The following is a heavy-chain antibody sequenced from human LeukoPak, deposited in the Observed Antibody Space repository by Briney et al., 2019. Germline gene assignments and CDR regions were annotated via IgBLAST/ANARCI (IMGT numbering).Heavy chain of an antibody. CDR1: GFTFSSYG. D-gene: IGHD6-13*01. J-gene: IGHJ6*03. Sequence: GGTLRLSCAASGFTFSSYGMSWVRQAPGKGLEWVSAISGSGGSTYYADSVKGRFTISRDNSKNTLYLQMNSLRAEDTAVYYCAKDAAAGTYYYYYYMDVWGKGTTVTISS. V-gene: IGHV3-23*01. CDR2: ISGSGGST. CDR3: AKDAAAGTYYYYYYMDV.